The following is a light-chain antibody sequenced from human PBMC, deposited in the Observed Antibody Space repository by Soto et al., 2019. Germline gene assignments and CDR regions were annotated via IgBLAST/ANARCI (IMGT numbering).Light chain of an antibody. V-gene: IGKV3-11*01. CDR2: DAS. CDR3: QQRINWPPT. J-gene: IGKJ3*01. CDR1: QGISNY. Sequence: EFVLTQSPATLSLSPGERATLSCRASQGISNYLAWYQQKPGQAPRLLIYDASNRATGIPARFSGSGSGTDFTLTISSLEPEDSAVYYCQQRINWPPTFGPGTKMDIK.